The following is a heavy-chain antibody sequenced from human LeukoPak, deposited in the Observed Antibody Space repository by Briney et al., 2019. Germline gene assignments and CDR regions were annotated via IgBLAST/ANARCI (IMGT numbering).Heavy chain of an antibody. CDR3: AKDSRGYQDYFDY. CDR1: GFTFSSYG. CDR2: ISGSGGST. Sequence: PGGSLRLSCAAPGFTFSSYGMSWVRQAPGKGLEWVSVISGSGGSTYYTASVKGRFTISRDNSKNTLYLQMNSLRAEDTAVYYCAKDSRGYQDYFDYWGQGTLVTVSS. V-gene: IGHV3-23*01. D-gene: IGHD3-22*01. J-gene: IGHJ4*02.